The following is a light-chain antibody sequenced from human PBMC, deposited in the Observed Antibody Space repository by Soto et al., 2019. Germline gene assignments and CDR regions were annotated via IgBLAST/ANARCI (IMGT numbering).Light chain of an antibody. CDR3: HQYNTYAYT. J-gene: IGKJ2*01. Sequence: DIQMTQSPSTLPASVGDRVTITCRASQSISMWLAWYQQKPGKAPKLLIYDASSLESGVPSRFSDSGSGTEFTLTISSLQADDFATYYCHQYNTYAYTFGQGTKVDIK. V-gene: IGKV1-5*01. CDR1: QSISMW. CDR2: DAS.